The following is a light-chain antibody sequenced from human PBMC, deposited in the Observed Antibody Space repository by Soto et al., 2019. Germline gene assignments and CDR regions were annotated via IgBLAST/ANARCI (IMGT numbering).Light chain of an antibody. CDR1: ESVTSS. V-gene: IGKV3-15*01. CDR2: AAS. CDR3: QQYNIWPLWT. Sequence: EIVMTQSPATLSVSPGDRATLSCRASESVTSSLAWYQQKPGQPPRLLIYAASTRATDVPARFSGGGSETEFTLTISSLQSEDFVVYFCQQYNIWPLWTFGQGTKVEIK. J-gene: IGKJ1*01.